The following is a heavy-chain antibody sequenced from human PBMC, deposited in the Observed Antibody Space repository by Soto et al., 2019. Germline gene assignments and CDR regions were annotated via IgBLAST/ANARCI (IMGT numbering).Heavy chain of an antibody. CDR3: ARDNGGAAAGATYFSWVDY. CDR1: GFTFSSYA. D-gene: IGHD6-13*01. Sequence: QVQLVESGGGVVQPGRSLRLSCAASGFTFSSYAMHWVRQAPGKGLEWVAVISYDGSNKYYADSVKGRFTISRDNSKNTLYLQMNSLRADDTAVYYCARDNGGAAAGATYFSWVDYWGQGTLVTVSS. CDR2: ISYDGSNK. V-gene: IGHV3-30-3*01. J-gene: IGHJ4*02.